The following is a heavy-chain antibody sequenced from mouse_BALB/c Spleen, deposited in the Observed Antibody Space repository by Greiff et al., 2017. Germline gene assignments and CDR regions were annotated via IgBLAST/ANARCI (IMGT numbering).Heavy chain of an antibody. Sequence: LVEAGGGLVKPGGSLKLSFAASGFTFCSYAMSFVRQTPEKRLEWVASISSGGSTYYPDSVKGRFTISRDNARNILYLQMSSLRSEDTAMYYCARRYYGSSYGAMHYWGQGTSVTVSS. CDR2: ISSGGST. J-gene: IGHJ4*01. CDR1: GFTFCSYA. D-gene: IGHD1-1*01. CDR3: ARRYYGSSYGAMHY. V-gene: IGHV5-6-5*01.